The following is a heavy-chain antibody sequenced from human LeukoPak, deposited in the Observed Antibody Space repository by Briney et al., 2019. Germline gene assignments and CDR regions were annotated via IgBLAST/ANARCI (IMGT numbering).Heavy chain of an antibody. CDR1: GDTCSRYA. J-gene: IGHJ6*03. D-gene: IGHD3-3*01. V-gene: IGHV3-30*01. CDR3: ARSPRGHYDFWSGYYPNYYYMDV. Sequence: GGSLSGSCAGSGDTCSRYARRWVRQAPGKGIEWVAVISYDGSNKYYADSVNGRFTISRDNSKNTLSLQMNSLRAEDTAVYYCARSPRGHYDFWSGYYPNYYYMDVWGKGTTVTVSS. CDR2: ISYDGSNK.